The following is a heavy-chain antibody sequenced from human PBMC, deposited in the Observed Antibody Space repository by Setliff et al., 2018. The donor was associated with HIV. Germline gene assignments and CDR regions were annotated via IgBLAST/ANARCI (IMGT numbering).Heavy chain of an antibody. CDR1: EYSFTSYD. CDR3: ARARRDSYDRGRRNHYYIDV. Sequence: ASVKVSCKPSEYSFTSYDINWVRQATGQGLEWMGWLNPNSHNTGYAQKFQGRVTMTRDTSISTAYMELNNLKLEDTAVYYCARARRDSYDRGRRNHYYIDVWGKGTTVTVSS. J-gene: IGHJ6*03. V-gene: IGHV1-8*01. CDR2: LNPNSHNT. D-gene: IGHD3-22*01.